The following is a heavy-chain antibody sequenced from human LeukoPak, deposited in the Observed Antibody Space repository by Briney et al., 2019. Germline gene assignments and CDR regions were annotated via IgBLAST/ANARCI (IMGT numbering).Heavy chain of an antibody. V-gene: IGHV3-33*01. Sequence: GGSLSLSCGASGFIFSRYGMLWVRQAPGKGLVGVAVIWYDGSNKYYADSVNGRFTISRDNAKNALDLQMNSLRAEDTAVYYCARDPGGSYYDFWSGSLYYFDYWGQGTRVTVSS. J-gene: IGHJ4*02. CDR3: ARDPGGSYYDFWSGSLYYFDY. CDR1: GFIFSRYG. CDR2: IWYDGSNK. D-gene: IGHD3-3*01.